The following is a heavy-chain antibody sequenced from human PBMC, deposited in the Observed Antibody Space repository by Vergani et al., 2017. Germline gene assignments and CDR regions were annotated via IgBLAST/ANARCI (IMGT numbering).Heavy chain of an antibody. Sequence: QVQLVESGGGVVQPGRSLRLSCAASGFTFSSYGMHWVRQAPGKGLEWVAVIWYDGSNKYYADSVKGRFTISRDNSKNTLYLQMNSLRAEDTAVYYCARSELEIWYFDLWGRGTLVTVSS. CDR2: IWYDGSNK. CDR1: GFTFSSYG. D-gene: IGHD1-1*01. V-gene: IGHV3-33*01. CDR3: ARSELEIWYFDL. J-gene: IGHJ2*01.